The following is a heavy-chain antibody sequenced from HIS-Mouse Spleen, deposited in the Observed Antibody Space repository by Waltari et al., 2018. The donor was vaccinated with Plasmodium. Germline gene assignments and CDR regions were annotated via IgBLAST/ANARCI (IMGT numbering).Heavy chain of an antibody. D-gene: IGHD3-9*01. J-gene: IGHJ2*01. CDR3: AREDILTAYYNDYWYFDL. CDR1: GFTFSSYS. V-gene: IGHV3-21*01. Sequence: EVQLVESGGGLVKPGGSLRLSCAASGFTFSSYSMNWVRQAPGKGLEWVSAISISRSYLYYADSVKGRFTISRDNAKNSLYLQMNSLRAEDTAVYYCAREDILTAYYNDYWYFDLWGRGTLVTVSS. CDR2: ISISRSYL.